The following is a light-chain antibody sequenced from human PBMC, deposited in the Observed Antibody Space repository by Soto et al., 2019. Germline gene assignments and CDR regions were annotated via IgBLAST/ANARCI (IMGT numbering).Light chain of an antibody. J-gene: IGKJ2*01. CDR2: GAS. CDR1: QSVSSNY. Sequence: EIVLTQSPGTLPLSPGERATLSCRASQSVSSNYLVWYQQKPGQAPRPLIYGASSRATGNPDRCSGSGSGTYFTLTISRLEPEDFAVYYCHQYASSPFTFGQGTKLEIK. V-gene: IGKV3-20*01. CDR3: HQYASSPFT.